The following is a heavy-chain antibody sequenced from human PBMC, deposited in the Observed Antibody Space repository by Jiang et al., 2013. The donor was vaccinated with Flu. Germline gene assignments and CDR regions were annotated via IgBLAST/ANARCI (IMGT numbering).Heavy chain of an antibody. D-gene: IGHD5-24*01. Sequence: PGLVKPSQTLSLTCTVSGGSISSGAYYWSWIRHRPGKAPEWIGYINFSGVTYYNPSLKSRVAISADTSKNQFSLRLASVTVADTATYYCAGGRDGYNYYFHDWGLGTQVTVSS. CDR1: GGSISSGAYY. CDR3: AGGRDGYNYYFHD. CDR2: INFSGVT. V-gene: IGHV4-31*03. J-gene: IGHJ4*02.